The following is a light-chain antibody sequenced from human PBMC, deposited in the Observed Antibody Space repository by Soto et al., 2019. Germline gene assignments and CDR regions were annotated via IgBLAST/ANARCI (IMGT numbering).Light chain of an antibody. J-gene: IGKJ5*01. CDR2: WAS. CDR1: QSVFYSSNSKNY. CDR3: QQYYNTPIT. V-gene: IGKV4-1*01. Sequence: DIVMTQSPDSLAVSLGERATVNCKSSQSVFYSSNSKNYLAWYQQKAGQPPKVLIYWASTRESGVPYRFSGRGSGTDFTRTISSLQAEDVAVYYCQQYYNTPITFGQGTRLEIK.